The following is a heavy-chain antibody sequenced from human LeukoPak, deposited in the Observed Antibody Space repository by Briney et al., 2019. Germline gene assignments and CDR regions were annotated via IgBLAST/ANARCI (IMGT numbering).Heavy chain of an antibody. J-gene: IGHJ4*02. V-gene: IGHV3-7*01. CDR2: INQAGSEK. CDR3: ASASPAADY. D-gene: IGHD2-2*01. Sequence: PGGSLRLSCAASGFTFSRFWMSWVRQALGKGLEWVANINQAGSEKYYVDSVKGRFTISRDNAKNSLYLLMNSLRAEDTAVYYCASASPAADYWGQGTLVTVSS. CDR1: GFTFSRFW.